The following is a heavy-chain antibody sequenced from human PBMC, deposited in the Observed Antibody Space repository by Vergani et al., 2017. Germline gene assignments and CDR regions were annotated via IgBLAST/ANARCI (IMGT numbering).Heavy chain of an antibody. D-gene: IGHD6-19*01. Sequence: QVQLQESGPGLVKPSETLSLTCTVSGGSISSYYWSWIRQPPGKGLEWIGYIYYSGSTNYNPSLKSRVTISVDTSKNQVSLKLSSVTAADTAVYYCARSSAHVLTSGVFDYWGQGTLVTVSS. V-gene: IGHV4-59*01. CDR3: ARSSAHVLTSGVFDY. CDR2: IYYSGST. J-gene: IGHJ4*02. CDR1: GGSISSYY.